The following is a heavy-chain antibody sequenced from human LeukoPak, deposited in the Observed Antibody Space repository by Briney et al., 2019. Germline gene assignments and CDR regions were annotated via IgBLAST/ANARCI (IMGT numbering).Heavy chain of an antibody. CDR1: GGSFSGYY. V-gene: IGHV4-34*01. Sequence: NASETLSLTCAVYGGSFSGYYWSWIRQPPGKGLEWIGEINHSGSTNYNPSLKSRVTISVDTSKNQFSLKLSSVTAADTAVYYCARPVAGPTNWFDPWGQGTLVTVSS. CDR3: ARPVAGPTNWFDP. D-gene: IGHD1-14*01. CDR2: INHSGST. J-gene: IGHJ5*02.